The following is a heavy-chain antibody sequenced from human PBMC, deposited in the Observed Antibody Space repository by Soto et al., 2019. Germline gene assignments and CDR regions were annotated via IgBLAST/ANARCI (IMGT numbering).Heavy chain of an antibody. CDR1: GYTFTSYG. J-gene: IGHJ5*02. Sequence: QVQLVQSGAEVKKPGASVKVSCKASGYTFTSYGITWVRQAPGQGLEWMGWISAYNGNTNYAQKLQGRVTMTTDTSTSTAYMELRSLRSDDTAVYYCARDVRPYAPALRSNWFDPWGQGTLVTVSS. CDR3: ARDVRPYAPALRSNWFDP. D-gene: IGHD3-10*02. V-gene: IGHV1-18*01. CDR2: ISAYNGNT.